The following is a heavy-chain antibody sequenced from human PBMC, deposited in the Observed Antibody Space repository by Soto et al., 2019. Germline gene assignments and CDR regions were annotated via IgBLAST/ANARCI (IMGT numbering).Heavy chain of an antibody. CDR2: ISYDGTIT. D-gene: IGHD2-2*01. Sequence: QVQLVESGGGVVQPGRSLRLSCAASGFTISNYGMHWVRQAPGKGLEWVAVISYDGTITYYADSVKGRFTISRDNSKNTLYLQMNSLRTEDTAVYYCATTRAGPCSSSICFSGIFDGMDVWGQGTTVTVSS. J-gene: IGHJ6*02. CDR3: ATTRAGPCSSSICFSGIFDGMDV. CDR1: GFTISNYG. V-gene: IGHV3-30-3*01.